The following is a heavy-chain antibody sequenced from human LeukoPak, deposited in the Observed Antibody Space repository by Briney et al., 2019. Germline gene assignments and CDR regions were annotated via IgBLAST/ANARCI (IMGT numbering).Heavy chain of an antibody. CDR3: ARVAGYYSSSGHFDY. CDR2: INTISGGT. V-gene: IGHV1-2*02. CDR1: GYTYSGYY. D-gene: IGHD3-22*01. J-gene: IGHJ4*02. Sequence: ASVKVSCKASGYTYSGYYVHWGRRTRGHGVEWMGWINTISGGTNYAQKFSGRVTMTRDTSISTTDMETSRLKSDDTAVYYCARVAGYYSSSGHFDYWGQGTLVTVSS.